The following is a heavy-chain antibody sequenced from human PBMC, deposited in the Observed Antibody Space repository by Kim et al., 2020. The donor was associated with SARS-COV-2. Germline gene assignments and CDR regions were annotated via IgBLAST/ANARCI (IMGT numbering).Heavy chain of an antibody. CDR3: ARSDDSSGYGDR. V-gene: IGHV5-51*01. Sequence: RYRPSFQSQVTISADKSISTAYLQWSSLKASDTAMYYCARSDDSSGYGDRWGQGTLVTVSS. D-gene: IGHD3-22*01. J-gene: IGHJ4*02.